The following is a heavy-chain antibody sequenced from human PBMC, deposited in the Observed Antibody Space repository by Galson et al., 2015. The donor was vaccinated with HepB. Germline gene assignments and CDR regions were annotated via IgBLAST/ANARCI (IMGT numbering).Heavy chain of an antibody. V-gene: IGHV4-39*01. J-gene: IGHJ4*02. D-gene: IGHD2-15*01. CDR2: IYYSGST. CDR3: ARLTVGAAFDY. Sequence: SETLSLTCTVSGGSISSSTYYWGWIRQPPGKGLEWIGSIYYSGSTYYNPSLKSRVTISVDTSKNQFSLKLSSVTAADTAVYYCARLTVGAAFDYGGQGTLVTVSS. CDR1: GGSISSSTYY.